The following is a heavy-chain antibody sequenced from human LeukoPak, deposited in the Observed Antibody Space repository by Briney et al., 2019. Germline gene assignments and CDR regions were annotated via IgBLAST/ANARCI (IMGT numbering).Heavy chain of an antibody. V-gene: IGHV1-8*01. J-gene: IGHJ5*02. Sequence: ASVKVSCKASGYTLTSYDINWVRQATGQGLEWMGWMNPNSGNTGYAQKFQGRVTMTRNTSISTAYMELRSLRSEDTAVYYCARGPYGDYDPHWWFDPWGQGTLVTVSS. CDR2: MNPNSGNT. CDR1: GYTLTSYD. CDR3: ARGPYGDYDPHWWFDP. D-gene: IGHD4-17*01.